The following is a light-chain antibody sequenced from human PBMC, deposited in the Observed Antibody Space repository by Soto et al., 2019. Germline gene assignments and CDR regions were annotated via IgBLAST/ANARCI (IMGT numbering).Light chain of an antibody. Sequence: QSVLTQPPSVSGAPGQRVTISCTGRSSNIGAGYDVHWYQQLPGTAPKLLIYGNTNRPSGVPDRFSGSKSGTSASLAITGLQAEDEAYYFQSYDSSLSGWVFGGGTKLTVL. J-gene: IGLJ3*02. CDR1: SSNIGAGYD. CDR3: QSYDSSLSGWV. V-gene: IGLV1-40*01. CDR2: GNT.